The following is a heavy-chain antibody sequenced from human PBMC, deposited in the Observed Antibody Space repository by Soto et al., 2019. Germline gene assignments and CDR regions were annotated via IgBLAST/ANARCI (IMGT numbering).Heavy chain of an antibody. Sequence: GGSLRLSCAASGFTLINYAMSWVRQAPGKGLEWVSAISDSGDSTYYADSVKGRFTISRDNSKNTLYLQMNSLRAEDTAVYYCTLTYHYDSSGYYYVNWGQGILVTVSS. CDR3: TLTYHYDSSGYYYVN. J-gene: IGHJ4*02. D-gene: IGHD3-22*01. CDR2: ISDSGDST. V-gene: IGHV3-23*01. CDR1: GFTLINYA.